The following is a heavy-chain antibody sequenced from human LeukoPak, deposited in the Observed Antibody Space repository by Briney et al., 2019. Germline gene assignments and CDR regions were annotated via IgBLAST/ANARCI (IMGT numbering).Heavy chain of an antibody. CDR1: GYTFTSYG. V-gene: IGHV1-18*01. CDR2: ISDYNGNT. CDR3: ARDQIVVVPDYYYYYYMDV. D-gene: IGHD2-2*01. Sequence: ASVKVSCKASGYTFTSYGISWVRQAPGQGLEWMGWISDYNGNTNYAQKLQGRVTMTTDTSTSTAYMELRSLRSDDTAVYYCARDQIVVVPDYYYYYYMDVWGKGTTVTVSS. J-gene: IGHJ6*03.